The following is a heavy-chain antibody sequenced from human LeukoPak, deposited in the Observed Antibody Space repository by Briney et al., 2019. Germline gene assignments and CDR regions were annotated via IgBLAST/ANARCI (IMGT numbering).Heavy chain of an antibody. CDR2: INSDGSST. D-gene: IGHD2-15*01. Sequence: PGGSLRLSCAASGLTFSNYWMHWVRQAPGKGLVWVSRINSDGSSTSYAGSVKGRFTISRDNSKNTLYLQMSSLRAEDTAVYFCAKDLVGARWWDGFDIWGQGTMVTVSS. J-gene: IGHJ3*02. V-gene: IGHV3-74*01. CDR3: AKDLVGARWWDGFDI. CDR1: GLTFSNYW.